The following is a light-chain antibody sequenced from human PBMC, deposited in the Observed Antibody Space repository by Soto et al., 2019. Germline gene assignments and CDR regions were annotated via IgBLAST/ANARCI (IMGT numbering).Light chain of an antibody. CDR1: SSDVGDYNY. CDR2: EVS. J-gene: IGLJ2*01. CDR3: SSFAGSPVV. Sequence: QSALTQPPSASGSLGQSVTIPCTGTSSDVGDYNYVSWYQQHPGKVPKLMIYEVSKRPSGVHDRFSGSKSGNTASLTVSGLQAEDEADYYCSSFAGSPVVFGGGTKVTVL. V-gene: IGLV2-8*01.